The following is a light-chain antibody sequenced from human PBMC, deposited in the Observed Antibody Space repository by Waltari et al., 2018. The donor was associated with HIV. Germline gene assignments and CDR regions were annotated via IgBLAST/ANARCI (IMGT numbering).Light chain of an antibody. J-gene: IGKJ2*03. Sequence: EIVSTQSPGTLSLSPGERATLSCRASQSVSSSYLAWYQQKPGQAPRLLIYGASSRATGIPDRFSGSGSGTDFTLTISRLEPEDFAVYYCQQYGNSPDSFGQGTKLEIK. CDR1: QSVSSSY. V-gene: IGKV3-20*01. CDR3: QQYGNSPDS. CDR2: GAS.